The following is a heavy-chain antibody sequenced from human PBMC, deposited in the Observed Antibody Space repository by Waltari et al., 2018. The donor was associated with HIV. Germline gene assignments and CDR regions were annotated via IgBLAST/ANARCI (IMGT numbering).Heavy chain of an antibody. CDR3: ARRRKWNALLLDA. V-gene: IGHV4-34*02. CDR1: GGSFTGFY. D-gene: IGHD1-1*01. Sequence: QVQLQPWGAGLLTPSDTLSLTCAVYGGSFTGFYWTWVSQPPGRALELIGEVSQNSRVSLDPSVNSRAVLSVDASKNQFSLELKSVTAADTALYFCARRRKWNALLLDAWGQGTLVTVAS. CDR2: VSQNSRV. J-gene: IGHJ4*02.